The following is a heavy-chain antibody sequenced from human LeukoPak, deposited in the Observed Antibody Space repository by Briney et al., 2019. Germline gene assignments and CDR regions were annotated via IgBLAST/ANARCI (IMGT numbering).Heavy chain of an antibody. V-gene: IGHV3-23*01. CDR2: ISISGENT. Sequence: GGSLRLACAASGSTFSSYAMSWVRQAPGKGLEWVSAISISGENTYYADSVKGRFTTSRDTSRNTLYLQMHSLRAEDTAVYYCARLISTSSSRFSDYWGQGTLVTVSS. CDR3: ARLISTSSSRFSDY. J-gene: IGHJ4*02. D-gene: IGHD6-6*01. CDR1: GSTFSSYA.